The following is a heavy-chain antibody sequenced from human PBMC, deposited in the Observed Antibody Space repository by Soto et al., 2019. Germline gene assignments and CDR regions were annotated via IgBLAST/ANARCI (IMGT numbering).Heavy chain of an antibody. J-gene: IGHJ6*03. D-gene: IGHD3-3*01. CDR2: ISWNSGSI. Sequence: GGSLRLSCAASGFTFDDYAMHWVRQAPGKGLEWVSGISWNSGSIGYADSVKGRFTISRDNAKNSLYLQMNSLRAEDTALYYCAKGWYDFWTYMDVWGKGTTVTVSS. CDR3: AKGWYDFWTYMDV. CDR1: GFTFDDYA. V-gene: IGHV3-9*01.